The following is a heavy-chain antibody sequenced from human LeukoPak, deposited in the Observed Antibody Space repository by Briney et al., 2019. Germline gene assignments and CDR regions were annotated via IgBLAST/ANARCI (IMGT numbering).Heavy chain of an antibody. CDR3: ARHITMVRGVNYYYYGMDV. CDR1: GYSFTSYW. CDR2: IYPGDSDT. D-gene: IGHD3-10*01. V-gene: IGHV5-51*01. Sequence: GESLKISCKGSGYSFTSYWIGWVRQMPGKGLERMGIIYPGDSDTRYSPSFQGQVTISADKSISTAYLQWSSLKASDTAMYYCARHITMVRGVNYYYYGMDVWGQGTTVTVSS. J-gene: IGHJ6*02.